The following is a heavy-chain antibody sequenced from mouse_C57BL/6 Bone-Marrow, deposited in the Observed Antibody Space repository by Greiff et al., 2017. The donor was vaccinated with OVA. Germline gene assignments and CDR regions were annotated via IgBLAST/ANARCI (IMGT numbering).Heavy chain of an antibody. CDR3: AKNYCEERYRFDY. D-gene: IGHD2-4*01. Sequence: EVKLQQSGAELVKPGASVKISCKASGYTFTDYCMNWVKQSPGQGLEWIGDINPNNGGTNYNQKFKGKATLTVDKSSSTAYMRHRSLKTEDSADYYCAKNYCEERYRFDYWGQGTTLTVSS. J-gene: IGHJ2*01. V-gene: IGHV1-26*01. CDR2: INPNNGGT. CDR1: GYTFTDYC.